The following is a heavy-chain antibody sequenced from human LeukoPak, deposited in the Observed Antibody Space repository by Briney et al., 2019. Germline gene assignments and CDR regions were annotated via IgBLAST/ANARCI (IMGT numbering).Heavy chain of an antibody. Sequence: PGRSLRLSCAASGFTFSSYAMHWVRQATGKGLEWVSAIGTAGDTYYPGSVKGRFTISRENAKNSLYLQMNSLRAGDTAVYYCARARIAVAGTGWYFDYWGQGTLVTVSS. CDR2: IGTAGDT. V-gene: IGHV3-13*01. J-gene: IGHJ4*02. CDR3: ARARIAVAGTGWYFDY. CDR1: GFTFSSYA. D-gene: IGHD6-19*01.